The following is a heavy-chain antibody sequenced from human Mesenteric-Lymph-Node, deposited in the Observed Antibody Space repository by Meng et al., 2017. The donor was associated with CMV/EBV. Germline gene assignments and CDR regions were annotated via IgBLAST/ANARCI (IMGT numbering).Heavy chain of an antibody. J-gene: IGHJ4*02. CDR2: ISSSSSTI. Sequence: GSLRLSCAASGFTFSSYSMNWVRQAPGKGLEWVSYISSSSSTIYYADSVKGRFTISRDNAKNSLYLQMNSLRAEDTAVYYCARSIQSPKRTYYYDSSGRELDYWGQGTLVTVSS. CDR1: GFTFSSYS. V-gene: IGHV3-48*04. CDR3: ARSIQSPKRTYYYDSSGRELDY. D-gene: IGHD3-22*01.